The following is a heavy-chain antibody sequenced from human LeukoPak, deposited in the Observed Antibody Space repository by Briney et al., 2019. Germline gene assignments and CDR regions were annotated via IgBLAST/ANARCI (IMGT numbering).Heavy chain of an antibody. V-gene: IGHV1-2*02. CDR3: ARGNRGLRGYSGYDYGPYYYYYMDV. D-gene: IGHD5-12*01. CDR2: INPNSGGT. Sequence: ASVKVSCKASGYTFTGYYMHWVRQAPGQGLEWMGWINPNSGGTNYAQKFQGRVTMTRDTSISTAYMELSRLRSDDTAVYYCARGNRGLRGYSGYDYGPYYYYYMDVWGKGTTVTVSS. J-gene: IGHJ6*03. CDR1: GYTFTGYY.